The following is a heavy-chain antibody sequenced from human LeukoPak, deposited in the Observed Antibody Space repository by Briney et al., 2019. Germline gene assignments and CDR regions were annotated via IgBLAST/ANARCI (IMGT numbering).Heavy chain of an antibody. D-gene: IGHD3-22*01. CDR1: GFTFSDYY. V-gene: IGHV3-11*05. CDR2: ISSSSSYT. CDR3: ARDTHYYDSSGSPAEYFQH. J-gene: IGHJ1*01. Sequence: GGSLRLSCAASGFTFSDYYMSWIRQAPGKGLEWVSYISSSSSYTNYADSVKGRFTISRDNAKNSLYLQMNSLRAEDTAVYYCARDTHYYDSSGSPAEYFQHWGQGTLVTVSS.